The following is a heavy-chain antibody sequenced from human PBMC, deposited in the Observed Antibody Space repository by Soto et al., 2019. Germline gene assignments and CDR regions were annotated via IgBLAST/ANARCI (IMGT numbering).Heavy chain of an antibody. CDR2: INSDGSST. J-gene: IGHJ4*02. CDR1: GFTFSSYW. V-gene: IGHV3-74*01. Sequence: GGSLRLSCAASGFTFSSYWMHWVRQAPGKGLVWVSRINSDGSSTTYADSVKGRFTISRDNAKNTLYLQMNSLRAEDTAVYYCASPVGYCSSTSCYLFDYWGQGTLVTVSS. D-gene: IGHD2-2*01. CDR3: ASPVGYCSSTSCYLFDY.